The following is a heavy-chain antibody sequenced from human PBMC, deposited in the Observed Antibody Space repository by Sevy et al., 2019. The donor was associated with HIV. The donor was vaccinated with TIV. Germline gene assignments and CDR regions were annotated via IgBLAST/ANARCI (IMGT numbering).Heavy chain of an antibody. CDR3: ARAGETYYYDSSGYSYGMDV. V-gene: IGHV3-30-3*01. CDR1: RFTFSSYA. J-gene: IGHJ6*02. Sequence: GGSLRLSCAASRFTFSSYAMHWVRQAPGKGLEWVAVISYDGSNKYYADSVKGRFTISRDNSKNTLYLQMNSLRAEDTAVYYCARAGETYYYDSSGYSYGMDVWGQGTTVTVSS. CDR2: ISYDGSNK. D-gene: IGHD3-22*01.